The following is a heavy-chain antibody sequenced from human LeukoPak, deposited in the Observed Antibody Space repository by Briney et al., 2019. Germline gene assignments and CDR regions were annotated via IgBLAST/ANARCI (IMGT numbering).Heavy chain of an antibody. V-gene: IGHV3-15*01. J-gene: IGHJ5*02. D-gene: IGHD4-17*01. CDR3: HPVTTKGGWFDP. Sequence: GGSLRLSCAASGFTFGNAWMSWVRQAPGMGLEWVGRIKSKTDGGTTDYAAPVKGRFTISRDDSKNTLYLQMNSLKTEDTAVYYCHPVTTKGGWFDPWGQGTLVTVSS. CDR1: GFTFGNAW. CDR2: IKSKTDGGTT.